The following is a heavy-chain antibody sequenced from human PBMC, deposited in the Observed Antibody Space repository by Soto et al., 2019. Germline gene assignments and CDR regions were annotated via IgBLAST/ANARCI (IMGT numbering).Heavy chain of an antibody. V-gene: IGHV3-7*05. J-gene: IGHJ5*02. D-gene: IGHD3-16*01. CDR3: VRDWA. Sequence: EVQLVESGGGLVQPGGSLRLSCAASGFTFSDFWMSWVRQAPGKGLEWVANIKEDGSETDYVDSVKGRFTISRDNARNSLDLQMDSLRAEDTAVYYFVRDWAWGQGTLVTVSS. CDR1: GFTFSDFW. CDR2: IKEDGSET.